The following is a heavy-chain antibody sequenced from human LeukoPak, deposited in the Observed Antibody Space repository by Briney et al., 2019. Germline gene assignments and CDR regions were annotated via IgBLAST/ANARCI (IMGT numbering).Heavy chain of an antibody. D-gene: IGHD6-19*01. CDR2: INPHSGGT. Sequence: ASVKVSCKASGYTFTGYYIHWVRQAPGQGLEWMGWINPHSGGTSYAQKFQGGVTMTRDTSITTAYMELSSLRSDDTAVYYCARGPNNGWWEKFDFWGQGTLVTVSS. J-gene: IGHJ4*02. V-gene: IGHV1-2*02. CDR3: ARGPNNGWWEKFDF. CDR1: GYTFTGYY.